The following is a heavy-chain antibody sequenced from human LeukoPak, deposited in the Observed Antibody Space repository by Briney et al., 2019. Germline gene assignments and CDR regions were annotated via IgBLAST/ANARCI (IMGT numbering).Heavy chain of an antibody. CDR3: AKGMYSGYDLGDYYFDY. V-gene: IGHV3-9*03. Sequence: GRSLRLSCAASGFTFDDYAMHWVRQAPGKGPEWVSGISWNSGSIGYADSVKGRFTISRDNAKNSLYLQMNSLRAEDMALYYCAKGMYSGYDLGDYYFDYWGQGTLVTVSS. CDR1: GFTFDDYA. J-gene: IGHJ4*02. D-gene: IGHD5-12*01. CDR2: ISWNSGSI.